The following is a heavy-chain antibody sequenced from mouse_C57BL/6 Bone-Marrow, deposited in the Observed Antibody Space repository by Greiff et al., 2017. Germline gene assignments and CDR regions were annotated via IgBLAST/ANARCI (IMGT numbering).Heavy chain of an antibody. V-gene: IGHV1-69*01. CDR2: IDPSDSYT. CDR1: GYTFTSYW. CDR3: ARERNYGYDY. Sequence: VQLQQPGAELVMPGASVKLSCKASGYTFTSYWMHRVKQRPGQGLEWIGEIDPSDSYTNYNQKFKGKSTLTVDKSSSTAYMQLSSLTSEDSAVYYCARERNYGYDYWGQGTTLTVSS. J-gene: IGHJ2*01. D-gene: IGHD2-2*01.